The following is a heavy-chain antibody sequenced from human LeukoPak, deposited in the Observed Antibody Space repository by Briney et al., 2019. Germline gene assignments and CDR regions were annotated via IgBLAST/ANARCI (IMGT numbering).Heavy chain of an antibody. D-gene: IGHD5-18*01. CDR3: ARDISYGSYWYLDL. CDR1: GGSISSGGYY. Sequence: PSQTLSLTCTVSGGSISSGGYYWSWIRQHPGKGLEWIGYIYYSGSTYYNPSLKSRVTISVDTSKNQFSLKLSSVTAADTAVYYCARDISYGSYWYLDLWGRGTLVTVSS. CDR2: IYYSGST. V-gene: IGHV4-31*03. J-gene: IGHJ2*01.